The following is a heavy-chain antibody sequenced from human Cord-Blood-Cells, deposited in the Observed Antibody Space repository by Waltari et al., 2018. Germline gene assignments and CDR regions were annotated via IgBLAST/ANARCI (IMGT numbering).Heavy chain of an antibody. CDR1: GYTLTELF. V-gene: IGHV1-24*01. J-gene: IGHJ4*02. CDR2: FDPEDGET. D-gene: IGHD4-17*01. Sequence: SGAEVKVSCKVSGYTLTELFMHWVRQAPGKGLEWMGGFDPEDGETIYAQKFQGRVTMTEDTSTDTAYMELSSLRSEDTAVYYCATFLRGSDYPTYYFDYWGQGTLVTVSS. CDR3: ATFLRGSDYPTYYFDY.